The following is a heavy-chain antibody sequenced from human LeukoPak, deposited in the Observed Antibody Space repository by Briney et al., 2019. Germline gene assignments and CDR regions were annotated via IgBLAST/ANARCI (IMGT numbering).Heavy chain of an antibody. CDR1: GFTFSSYW. CDR2: INSDGSST. D-gene: IGHD4-23*01. CDR3: ARGRGADYGGNSGYFDY. Sequence: SGGSLRLSCAASGFTFSSYWMHWVRQAPGKGLVWVSRINSDGSSTSYADSVKGRFTISRDNAKNTLYLQMNSLRAEDTAVYCCARGRGADYGGNSGYFDYWGQGTLVTVSS. J-gene: IGHJ4*02. V-gene: IGHV3-74*01.